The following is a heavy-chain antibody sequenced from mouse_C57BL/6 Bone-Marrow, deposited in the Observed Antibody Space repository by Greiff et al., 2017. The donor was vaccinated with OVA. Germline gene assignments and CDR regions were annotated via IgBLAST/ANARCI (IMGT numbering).Heavy chain of an antibody. J-gene: IGHJ4*01. CDR3: AREGTHYYAMDY. Sequence: VQLQQPGAELVKPGASVKMSCKASGYTFTSYWITWVKQRPGQGLAWIGDIYPGSGSTNYNEKFKSKATLTVDTSSSTAYMQLSSLTSEDSAVYYWAREGTHYYAMDYWGQGTSVTVSS. CDR1: GYTFTSYW. CDR2: IYPGSGST. V-gene: IGHV1-55*01. D-gene: IGHD3-3*01.